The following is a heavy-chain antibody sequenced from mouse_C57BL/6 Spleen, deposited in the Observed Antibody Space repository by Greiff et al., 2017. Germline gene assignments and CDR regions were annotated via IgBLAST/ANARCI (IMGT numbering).Heavy chain of an antibody. J-gene: IGHJ2*01. V-gene: IGHV1-55*01. Sequence: QVQLQQPGAELVKPGASVKMSCKASGYTFTRYWITWVKQRPGQGLEWIGDIYPGSGSTNYNEKFKSKATLTVDTSSSTAYMQLSSLTSEDSAVYCGARTIDSSGYGYWGQGTTLTVSS. CDR3: ARTIDSSGYGY. CDR2: IYPGSGST. CDR1: GYTFTRYW. D-gene: IGHD3-2*02.